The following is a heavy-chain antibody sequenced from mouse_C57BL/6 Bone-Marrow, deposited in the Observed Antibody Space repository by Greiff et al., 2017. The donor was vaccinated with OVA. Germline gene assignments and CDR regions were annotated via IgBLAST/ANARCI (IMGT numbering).Heavy chain of an antibody. Sequence: VKLVESGPGLVAPSQSLSITCTVSGFSLTSYAISWVRQPPGKGLEWLGVIWTGGGTHYNSALKSRLSISKDNSKSQVFLKMNSLQTDDTARYYCARHGSSLFAYWGQGTLVTVSA. J-gene: IGHJ3*01. CDR1: GFSLTSYA. CDR3: ARHGSSLFAY. V-gene: IGHV2-9-1*01. CDR2: IWTGGGT. D-gene: IGHD1-1*01.